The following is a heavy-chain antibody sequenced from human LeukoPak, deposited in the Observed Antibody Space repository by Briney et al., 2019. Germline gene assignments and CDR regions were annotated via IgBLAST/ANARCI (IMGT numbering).Heavy chain of an antibody. CDR3: ARHLRAIDYYDSSGYYPDY. CDR2: IYYSGST. Sequence: PSQTLSLTCTVSGGSISSGGYYWSWIRQHPGKGLEWIGYIYYSGSTYYNPSLKSRVTISVDTSKNQFSLKLSSVTAADTAVYYCARHLRAIDYYDSSGYYPDYWGQGTLVTVSS. D-gene: IGHD3-22*01. CDR1: GGSISSGGYY. J-gene: IGHJ4*02. V-gene: IGHV4-31*03.